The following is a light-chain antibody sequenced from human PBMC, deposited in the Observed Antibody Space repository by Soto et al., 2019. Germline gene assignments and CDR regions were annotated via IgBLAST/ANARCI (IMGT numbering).Light chain of an antibody. CDR3: QQYNNWLYT. CDR2: GAS. Sequence: EIVMTQSPATLSVSPGERATLSCRASQSVSSNLAWYQQKPGQAPRLLIYGASTRATDIPARFSGSGSGTEFTLTISSLQSEDFAVYDCQQYNNWLYTFGQGTKLEIK. CDR1: QSVSSN. V-gene: IGKV3-15*01. J-gene: IGKJ2*01.